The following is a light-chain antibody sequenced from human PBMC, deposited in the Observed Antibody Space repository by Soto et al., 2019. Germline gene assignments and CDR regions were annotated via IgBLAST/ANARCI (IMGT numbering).Light chain of an antibody. J-gene: IGKJ2*01. CDR2: GAS. CDR1: QSISRY. CDR3: QQSYNTPYT. Sequence: DIQRTQSPTSLSASVRDIVTITCRANQSISRYLNWYQQKPGKAPTLLIYGASNLQSGVPSRFSGGGSGTDFTLTISSPQPEDFATYYCQQSYNTPYTFGQGTKLEIK. V-gene: IGKV1-39*01.